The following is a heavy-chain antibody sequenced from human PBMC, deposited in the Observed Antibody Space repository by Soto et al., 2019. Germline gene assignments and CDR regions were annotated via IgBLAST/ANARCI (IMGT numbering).Heavy chain of an antibody. V-gene: IGHV1-69*13. CDR3: ARIRGYSYGFVGNWFDP. Sequence: ASVKVSCKASGGTFSSYAISWVRQAPGQGLEWMGGIIPIFVTANYAQKFQGRVTITADESTSTAYMELSSLRSEDTAVYYCARIRGYSYGFVGNWFDPWGQGTLVTVSS. D-gene: IGHD5-18*01. CDR2: IIPIFVTA. CDR1: GGTFSSYA. J-gene: IGHJ5*02.